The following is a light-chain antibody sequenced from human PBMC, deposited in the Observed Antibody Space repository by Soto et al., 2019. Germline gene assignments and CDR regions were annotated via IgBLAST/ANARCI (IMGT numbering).Light chain of an antibody. J-gene: IGKJ3*01. V-gene: IGKV3-11*01. Sequence: EIALTQSPATLSLSPGERATLSCRASQSVSRYLAWYQQRPGQAPRLLIFDATKRTADTPARFSGSGSGTDFTLTISSLEPEDSAVYYCQERSIWPPSFTFGPGTKVEI. CDR1: QSVSRY. CDR3: QERSIWPPSFT. CDR2: DAT.